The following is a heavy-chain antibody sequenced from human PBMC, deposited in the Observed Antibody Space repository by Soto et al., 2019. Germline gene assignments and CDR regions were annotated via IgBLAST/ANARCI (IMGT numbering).Heavy chain of an antibody. Sequence: QVQLVESGGGLVQPGGSLRLSCAASGFTFSDYYMSWIRQAPGKGLEWVSYISSSGSTIYYADSAKGRFTISRDNAKNSLYLQMNSLRAEDTAVYYCARASCSGGSCYVLNYGMDVWGQGTTVTVSS. CDR3: ARASCSGGSCYVLNYGMDV. J-gene: IGHJ6*02. V-gene: IGHV3-11*01. D-gene: IGHD2-15*01. CDR1: GFTFSDYY. CDR2: ISSSGSTI.